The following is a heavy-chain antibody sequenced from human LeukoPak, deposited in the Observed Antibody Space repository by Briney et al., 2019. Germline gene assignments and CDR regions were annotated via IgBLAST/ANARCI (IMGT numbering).Heavy chain of an antibody. CDR1: GGSFSGYY. CDR3: ARRSIAAGSDAFDI. D-gene: IGHD6-6*01. Sequence: SETLSLTCAVYGGSFSGYYWSWIRQPPGKGLEWIGEINHSGSTNYNPSLKSRVTISVDTSKNQFSLKLSSVTAADTAVYYCARRSIAAGSDAFDIWGQGTMVTVSS. J-gene: IGHJ3*02. CDR2: INHSGST. V-gene: IGHV4-34*01.